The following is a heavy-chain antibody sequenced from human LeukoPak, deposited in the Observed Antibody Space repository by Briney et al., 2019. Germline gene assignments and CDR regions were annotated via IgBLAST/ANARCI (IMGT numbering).Heavy chain of an antibody. V-gene: IGHV1-69*06. CDR1: GGTFSSYA. CDR3: ARGTESGSYANAFDI. Sequence: SVKVSCKASGGTFSSYAISWVRQAPGQGLEWMGGIIPIFGTANYAQKFQGRVTITADKSTSTAYMELSSLRSDDTAVYYCARGTESGSYANAFDIWGQGTMVTVSS. D-gene: IGHD1-26*01. J-gene: IGHJ3*02. CDR2: IIPIFGTA.